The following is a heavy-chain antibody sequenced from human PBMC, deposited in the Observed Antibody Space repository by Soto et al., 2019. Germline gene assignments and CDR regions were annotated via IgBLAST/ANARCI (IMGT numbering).Heavy chain of an antibody. CDR2: INPSGGST. V-gene: IGHV1-46*01. CDR3: ARARPAYCSTGSCSPRDYDGMDV. J-gene: IGHJ6*02. CDR1: GYTLTSYY. D-gene: IGHD2-15*01. Sequence: QVQLVQSGAEVREPGASVKVSCKASGYTLTSYYMHWVRQAPGQGLEWVGIINPSGGSTRYAPKLQVRVSMTRDTSTSTVHMELSSLRAEDTAVYYCARARPAYCSTGSCSPRDYDGMDVWGQGTTVTVSS.